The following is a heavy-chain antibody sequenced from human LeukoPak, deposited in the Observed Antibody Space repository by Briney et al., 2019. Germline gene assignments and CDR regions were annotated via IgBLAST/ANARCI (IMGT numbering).Heavy chain of an antibody. CDR3: AKGLSSTGAFDI. V-gene: IGHV3-23*01. CDR2: ISTSGGAT. CDR1: GFTFSSYA. Sequence: GGSLRLSCAASGFTFSSYAIGSVRQAPAKGLEWVSGISTSGGATYYADSVEGRFTISRDNSKNTLYLHMNSLRAEDTAIYYCAKGLSSTGAFDIWGQGTMVTASS. J-gene: IGHJ3*02. D-gene: IGHD6-13*01.